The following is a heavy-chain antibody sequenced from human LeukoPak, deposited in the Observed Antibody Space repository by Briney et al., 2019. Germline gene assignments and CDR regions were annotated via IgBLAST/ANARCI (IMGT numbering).Heavy chain of an antibody. D-gene: IGHD2-15*01. CDR2: ISSSGSTI. V-gene: IGHV3-48*03. Sequence: PGGSLRLSCAASGFTFSSYEMNWIRQAPGKGLEWVSCISSSGSTIYYEDSVKGRFTISRDNAKNSLYLQMNSLRAEDTAVYYCARDGGLRIYWGQGTLVTVSS. J-gene: IGHJ4*02. CDR3: ARDGGLRIY. CDR1: GFTFSSYE.